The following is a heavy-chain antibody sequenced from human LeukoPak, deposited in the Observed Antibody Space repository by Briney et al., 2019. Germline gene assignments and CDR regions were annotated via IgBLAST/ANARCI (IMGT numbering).Heavy chain of an antibody. CDR1: GGSISSYY. V-gene: IGHV4-59*01. J-gene: IGHJ6*02. D-gene: IGHD4-17*01. CDR3: ARAYGDYSRYFGMDV. CDR2: IYYSGST. Sequence: SETLSLTCTVSGGSISSYYWSWIRQPPGKGLEWIGYIYYSGSTNYNPSLKSRVTISVDTSKNQFSLKLSSVTAADTAVYYCARAYGDYSRYFGMDVWGQGTTVTVSS.